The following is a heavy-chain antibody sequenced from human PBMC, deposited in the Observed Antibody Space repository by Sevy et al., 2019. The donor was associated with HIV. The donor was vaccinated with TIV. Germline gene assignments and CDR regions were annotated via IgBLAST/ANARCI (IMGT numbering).Heavy chain of an antibody. CDR2: INHSGST. Sequence: PTCAVYGGSFSGYYWSWIRQPPGKGLEWIGEINHSGSTNYNPSLKSRVTISVDTSKNQFSLKLSSVTAADTAVYYCARKFVHLYCSGGSCYQYNWFDPWGQGTLVTVSS. J-gene: IGHJ5*02. CDR1: GGSFSGYY. D-gene: IGHD2-15*01. V-gene: IGHV4-34*01. CDR3: ARKFVHLYCSGGSCYQYNWFDP.